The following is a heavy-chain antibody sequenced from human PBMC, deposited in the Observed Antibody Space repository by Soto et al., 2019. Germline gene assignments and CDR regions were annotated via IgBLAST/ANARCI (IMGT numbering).Heavy chain of an antibody. CDR1: GFTFSSYD. D-gene: IGHD4-17*01. V-gene: IGHV3-13*01. Sequence: EVQLVESGGGMVQPGGSLRLSCAASGFTFSSYDMHWVRQATGKGLEWVSAIGTAGDTYYPGSVKGRFTISRENAKNSLYLQMNSLRAGDTAVYYCAREVEGNYGFYGYYYYYMDVWGKGTTVTVSS. J-gene: IGHJ6*03. CDR2: IGTAGDT. CDR3: AREVEGNYGFYGYYYYYMDV.